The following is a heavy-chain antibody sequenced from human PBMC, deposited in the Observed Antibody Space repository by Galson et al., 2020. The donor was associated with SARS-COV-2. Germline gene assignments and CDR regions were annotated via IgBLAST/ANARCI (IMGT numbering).Heavy chain of an antibody. D-gene: IGHD3-22*01. CDR3: ARGGIYYDSSGYSLGFDY. CDR2: IYHSGST. CDR1: GGSISSSNW. Sequence: SETLSLTCAVSGGSISSSNWWSWVRQPPGKGLEWIGEIYHSGSTNYNPSLKSRVTISVDKSKNQFSLKLSSVTAADTAVYYCARGGIYYDSSGYSLGFDYWGQGTLVTVSS. J-gene: IGHJ4*02. V-gene: IGHV4-4*02.